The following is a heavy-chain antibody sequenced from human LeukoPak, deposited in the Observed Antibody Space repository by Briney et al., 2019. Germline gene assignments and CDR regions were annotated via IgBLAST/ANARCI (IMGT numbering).Heavy chain of an antibody. CDR3: ARGREDGYNFPYSDY. J-gene: IGHJ4*02. Sequence: KPSETLSLTCAVYGGSFSGYYWSWIRQPPGKGLEWIGEINHSGSTNYNPSLKSRVTISVDTSKNQFSLKLSSVTAADTAVYYCARGREDGYNFPYSDYWGQGTLVTVSS. CDR2: INHSGST. D-gene: IGHD5-24*01. V-gene: IGHV4-34*01. CDR1: GGSFSGYY.